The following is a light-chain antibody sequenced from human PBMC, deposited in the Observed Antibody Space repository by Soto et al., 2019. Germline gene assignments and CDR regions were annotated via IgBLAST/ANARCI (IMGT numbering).Light chain of an antibody. V-gene: IGLV1-40*01. CDR2: GNS. Sequence: HSALTQPPSVSGAPGQRVTISCTGSSSNIGAGYDVHWYQQLPGTAPKLLIYGNSNRPSGVPDRFSGSKSGTSASLAITGLQAEDEADYYCQSYDSSLSVLYVFGTGTKATVL. J-gene: IGLJ1*01. CDR3: QSYDSSLSVLYV. CDR1: SSNIGAGYD.